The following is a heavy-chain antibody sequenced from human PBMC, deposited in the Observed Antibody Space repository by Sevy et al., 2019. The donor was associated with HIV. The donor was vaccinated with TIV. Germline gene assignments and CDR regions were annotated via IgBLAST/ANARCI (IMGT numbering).Heavy chain of an antibody. CDR1: GFTLSDYW. CDR3: AREDIVLGEGNYYGMDV. Sequence: GGSLRLSCAASGFTLSDYWVHWVRQVPGKGLVWVSRINGVGSNTIYADSVKGRFTISRDNSQNTVYLQMNSLRAEDTAGYYCAREDIVLGEGNYYGMDVWGQGTTVTVSS. J-gene: IGHJ6*02. CDR2: INGVGSNT. D-gene: IGHD2-15*01. V-gene: IGHV3-74*01.